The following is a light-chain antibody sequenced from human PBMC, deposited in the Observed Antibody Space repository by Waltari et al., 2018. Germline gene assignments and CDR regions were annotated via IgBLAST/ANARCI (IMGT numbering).Light chain of an antibody. Sequence: DIQMTQSPSSLSASVGDRVTITCRASHNINIFLNWYLQKPGEGPKLLIYKASNMEGGVPSRFSGSGSGTEFSLSISSLQPDDFATYFCQQAYSVPYTFGQGTNL. CDR1: HNINIF. V-gene: IGKV1-39*01. CDR3: QQAYSVPYT. CDR2: KAS. J-gene: IGKJ2*01.